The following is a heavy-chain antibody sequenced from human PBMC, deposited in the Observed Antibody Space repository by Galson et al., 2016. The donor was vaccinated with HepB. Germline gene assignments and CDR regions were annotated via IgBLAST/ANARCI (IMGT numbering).Heavy chain of an antibody. Sequence: SLRLSCAASGFTSSSYGMQWVRQAPGKGLEWVAIIWYDGTNKYYADSVKGRFTISRDNSKNTLYLQMNSLRAEDTAVYYCARDTREELDTAMIYYYYYYHMDVWGKGTTVTVSS. J-gene: IGHJ6*03. CDR1: GFTSSSYG. CDR3: ARDTREELDTAMIYYYYYYHMDV. V-gene: IGHV3-33*01. D-gene: IGHD5-18*01. CDR2: IWYDGTNK.